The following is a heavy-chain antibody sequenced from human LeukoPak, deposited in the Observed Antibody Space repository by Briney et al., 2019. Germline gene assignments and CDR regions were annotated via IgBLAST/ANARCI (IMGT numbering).Heavy chain of an antibody. Sequence: SETLSLTCAVSGGSISSGGYSWSWIRQPPGKGLEWIGYIYHSGSTYYNPSLKSRVTISVDRSITTAYLQWGSLKATDTAMYFCVRHVCHGSSPSCRMSYSFFFYGMDVWGQGTTVTVSS. J-gene: IGHJ6*02. CDR1: GGSISSGGYS. V-gene: IGHV4-30-2*01. CDR3: VRHVCHGSSPSCRMSYSFFFYGMDV. D-gene: IGHD2-2*01. CDR2: IYHSGST.